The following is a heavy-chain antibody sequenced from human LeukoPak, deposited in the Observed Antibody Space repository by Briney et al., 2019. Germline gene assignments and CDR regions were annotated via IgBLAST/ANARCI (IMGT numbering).Heavy chain of an antibody. CDR1: GGSISSGGYS. V-gene: IGHV4-30-2*01. Sequence: PSQTLSLTCTVSGGSISSGGYSWSWIRQPPGKGLEWIGYIFHSGSTNYNPSLKSRVTISVDTSKNQFSLKLSSVTAADTAVYYCARDVPQYYFDYWGQGTLVTVSS. CDR3: ARDVPQYYFDY. CDR2: IFHSGST. J-gene: IGHJ4*02.